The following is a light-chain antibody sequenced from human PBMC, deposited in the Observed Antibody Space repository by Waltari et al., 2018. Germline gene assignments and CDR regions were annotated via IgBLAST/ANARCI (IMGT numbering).Light chain of an antibody. Sequence: IVLTQSPATLSLSPGDTPTLSCRASQSVSSHLAWYQQKPRQAPRLLIYEASKRATGIPARFSGSGSGTDFTLTITSLEPEDFAVFFCQQRSNWPSFGPGTKVEIK. CDR1: QSVSSH. J-gene: IGKJ1*01. CDR3: QQRSNWPS. V-gene: IGKV3-11*01. CDR2: EAS.